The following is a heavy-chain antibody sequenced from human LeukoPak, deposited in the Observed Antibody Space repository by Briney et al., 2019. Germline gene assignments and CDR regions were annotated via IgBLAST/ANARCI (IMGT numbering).Heavy chain of an antibody. Sequence: SETLSLTCAVYGGSFSGYYWSWIRQPPGKGLEWIGEINHSGSTNYNPSLKSRVTISVDTSTNPFSLTLCSVTAADTVVYYCTRGGKYQLLWCYYYYMDVWGKGTTVTVSS. CDR1: GGSFSGYY. J-gene: IGHJ6*03. CDR2: INHSGST. CDR3: TRGGKYQLLWCYYYYMDV. D-gene: IGHD2-2*01. V-gene: IGHV4-34*01.